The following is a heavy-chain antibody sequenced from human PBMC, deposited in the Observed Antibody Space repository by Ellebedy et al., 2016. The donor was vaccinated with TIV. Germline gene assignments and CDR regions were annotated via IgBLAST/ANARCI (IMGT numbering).Heavy chain of an antibody. V-gene: IGHV3-30*03. CDR3: AREMLGGGYSFVTDC. CDR2: VSYDGKNK. Sequence: PGGSLRLSCAVSGFTFSNYGMHWVRQAPGKGLEWVAVVSYDGKNKYYADSVKGRFTISRDDSKNTLYLQVNSLRSEDTAVYYCAREMLGGGYSFVTDCWGQGTLVTVSS. CDR1: GFTFSNYG. D-gene: IGHD5-18*01. J-gene: IGHJ4*02.